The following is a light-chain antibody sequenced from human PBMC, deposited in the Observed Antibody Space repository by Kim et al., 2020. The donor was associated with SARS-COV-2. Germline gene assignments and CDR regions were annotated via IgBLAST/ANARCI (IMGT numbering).Light chain of an antibody. CDR3: QQYASSPWT. J-gene: IGKJ1*01. CDR2: ASS. CDR1: QSVRSSY. Sequence: PGERATLSCRASQSVRSSYFAWYQQKPGQAPRLLIYASSSRATGIPDRFSGSGSATDFTLTISSLEPEDFAVYYCQQYASSPWTFGQGTKV. V-gene: IGKV3-20*01.